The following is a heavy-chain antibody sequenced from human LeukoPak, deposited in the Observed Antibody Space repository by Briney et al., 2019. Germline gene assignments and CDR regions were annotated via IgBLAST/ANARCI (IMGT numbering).Heavy chain of an antibody. Sequence: GGSLRLSCAASGFTFSSYTMNWVRQAPGKGLEWVSSISSSSTYIYYADSVKGRFTISRDNAKNSLYLRMNSLRAEDTAVYYCARDYLRRQGYDYGDYFDYWGQGTLVTVSS. D-gene: IGHD4-17*01. CDR3: ARDYLRRQGYDYGDYFDY. CDR1: GFTFSSYT. V-gene: IGHV3-21*01. J-gene: IGHJ4*02. CDR2: ISSSSTYI.